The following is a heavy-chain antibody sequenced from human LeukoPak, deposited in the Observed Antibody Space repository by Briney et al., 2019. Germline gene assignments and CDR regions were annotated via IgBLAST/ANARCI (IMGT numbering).Heavy chain of an antibody. J-gene: IGHJ3*02. CDR2: ISGSGGST. CDR1: GFTFSSYA. Sequence: GGSLRLSCAASGFTFSSYAMSWVRQAPGKGLEWVSAISGSGGSTYYADSVKGRFTISRDNSKNTLYLQMNSLRAEDTAVYYCAKGYIVVVPAAIDAFDIWSQGTMVTVSS. CDR3: AKGYIVVVPAAIDAFDI. V-gene: IGHV3-23*01. D-gene: IGHD2-2*01.